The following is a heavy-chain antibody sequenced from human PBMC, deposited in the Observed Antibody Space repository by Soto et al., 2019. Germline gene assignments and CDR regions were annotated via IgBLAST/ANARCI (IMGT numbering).Heavy chain of an antibody. J-gene: IGHJ4*02. CDR1: GGSISSGDYY. Sequence: SENLSLTCTLSGGSISSGDYYWSWIRQPQGKGLEWIGYIYYSGSTYYNPSLQSRVTISVDTSKNQFSLKLSSVTAADTAVYYCARAGTKKQLGKCDYWGQGTLVTVSS. CDR3: ARAGTKKQLGKCDY. D-gene: IGHD6-6*01. CDR2: IYYSGST. V-gene: IGHV4-30-4*01.